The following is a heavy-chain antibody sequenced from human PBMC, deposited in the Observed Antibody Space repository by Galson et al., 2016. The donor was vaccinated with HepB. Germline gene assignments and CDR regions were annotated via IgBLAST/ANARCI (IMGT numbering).Heavy chain of an antibody. CDR1: GYMFTNFW. CDR3: ARHRGTGSYFPFDI. CDR2: IHPANSDT. D-gene: IGHD3-10*01. Sequence: QSGAEVKKPGESLEISCEASGYMFTNFWIGWVRQMPGKGLEWMGIIHPANSDTRYSPSIQGQVTISADQSTTTPYLQWSRLRASATAMYYCARHRGTGSYFPFDIWGQGTMVTVSS. J-gene: IGHJ3*02. V-gene: IGHV5-51*01.